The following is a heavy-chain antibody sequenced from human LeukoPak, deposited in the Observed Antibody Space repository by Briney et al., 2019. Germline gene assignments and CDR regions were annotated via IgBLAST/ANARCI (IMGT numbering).Heavy chain of an antibody. CDR2: ISYDGSNK. Sequence: GGSLRLSCAAPGFTFSSYGMHWVRQAPGKGLEWVAVISYDGSNKYYADSVKGRFTISRDNSKNTLYLQMNSLRAEDTAVYYCARNYYDSSGLDYWGQGTLVTVSS. CDR3: ARNYYDSSGLDY. J-gene: IGHJ4*02. V-gene: IGHV3-30*03. D-gene: IGHD3-22*01. CDR1: GFTFSSYG.